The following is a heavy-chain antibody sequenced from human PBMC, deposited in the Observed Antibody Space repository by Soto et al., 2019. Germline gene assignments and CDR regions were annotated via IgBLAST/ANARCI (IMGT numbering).Heavy chain of an antibody. CDR3: ARKSLGSTTRPNYWYCDL. J-gene: IGHJ2*01. D-gene: IGHD7-27*01. Sequence: EVQVLESGGGLVQPGGSLRLSCAGSGFTFINYAMNWVRQAPGKGLEWVSSSSGGGDAAFFPDSVRGRFTISRDNSKNTVTLQMNSLGVDDTAVYYCARKSLGSTTRPNYWYCDLWGRGTLVTVSS. CDR1: GFTFINYA. V-gene: IGHV3-23*01. CDR2: SSGGGDAA.